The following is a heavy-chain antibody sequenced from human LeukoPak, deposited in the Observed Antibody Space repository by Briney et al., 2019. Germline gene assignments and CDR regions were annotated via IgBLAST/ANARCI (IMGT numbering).Heavy chain of an antibody. V-gene: IGHV1-2*02. CDR3: AREGDTAVDTNWFDP. D-gene: IGHD5-18*01. J-gene: IGHJ5*02. CDR2: INPNNGVT. Sequence: ASVKVSCKASGYSFTDYYIHWVRQAPGQGPGLMGWINPNNGVTKYAQKFQARVTMTRDTSISTAYMELSRLTSDDTAVYYCAREGDTAVDTNWFDPWGQGTLVAVSS. CDR1: GYSFTDYY.